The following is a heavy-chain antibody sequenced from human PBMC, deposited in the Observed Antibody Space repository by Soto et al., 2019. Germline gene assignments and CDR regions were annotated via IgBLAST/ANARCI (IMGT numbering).Heavy chain of an antibody. Sequence: GGSLRLSCAASGFTFSDYYMSWIRQAPGKGLEWVSYISSSGSTIYYADSVKGRFTISRDNAKNSLYLQMNSLRAEDTAVYYCASTVWKDLHHDYWGQGTMVTVSS. CDR2: ISSSGSTI. V-gene: IGHV3-11*01. J-gene: IGHJ4*02. CDR1: GFTFSDYY. CDR3: ASTVWKDLHHDY. D-gene: IGHD1-1*01.